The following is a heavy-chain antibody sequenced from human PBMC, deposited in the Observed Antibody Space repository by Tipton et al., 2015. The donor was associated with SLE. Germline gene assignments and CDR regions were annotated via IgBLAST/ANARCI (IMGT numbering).Heavy chain of an antibody. D-gene: IGHD1-26*01. CDR3: AMSSGRYWGAFDY. Sequence: TLSLTCSVSGGAISSSGYYWGWIRQPPSKELEWIGNAYYTGSTYYSPSLRSRVTISVDTSKNQVSLKLKSVTAADTAVYYCAMSSGRYWGAFDYWGQGTLVTVSS. J-gene: IGHJ4*02. CDR2: AYYTGST. V-gene: IGHV4-39*01. CDR1: GGAISSSGYY.